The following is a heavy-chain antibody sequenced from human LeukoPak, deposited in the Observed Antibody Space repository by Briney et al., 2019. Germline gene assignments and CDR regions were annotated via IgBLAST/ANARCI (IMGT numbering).Heavy chain of an antibody. CDR1: GGSISSCSHY. CDR3: ARDSDYGDYVDY. J-gene: IGHJ4*02. Sequence: SQTLSLTCTVSGGSISSCSHYWSWIRQPAGKALEWIGRVYTSGSTDYNPSLKSRVAISVDTSKNQFSLKLSSVTAADTAVYYCARDSDYGDYVDYWGQGTLVTVSS. D-gene: IGHD4-17*01. V-gene: IGHV4-61*02. CDR2: VYTSGST.